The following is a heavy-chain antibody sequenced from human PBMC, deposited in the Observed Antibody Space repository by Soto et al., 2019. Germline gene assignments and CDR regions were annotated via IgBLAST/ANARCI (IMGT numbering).Heavy chain of an antibody. CDR3: AGRYSSSWSNWFDP. V-gene: IGHV4-30-2*01. D-gene: IGHD6-13*01. Sequence: LSLTCAVSGGSISSGGYSWSWIRQPPGKGLEWIGYIYHSGSTYYNPSLKSRVTISVDRSKNQFSLKLSSVTAADTAVYYCAGRYSSSWSNWFDPWGQGTQVTAPQ. J-gene: IGHJ5*02. CDR1: GGSISSGGYS. CDR2: IYHSGST.